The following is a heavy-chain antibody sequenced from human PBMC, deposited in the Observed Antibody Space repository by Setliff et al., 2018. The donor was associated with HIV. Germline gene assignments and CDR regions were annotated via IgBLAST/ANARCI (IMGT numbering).Heavy chain of an antibody. CDR1: GYTFISHG. J-gene: IGHJ6*04. Sequence: ASVKVSCKASGYTFISHGISWVRQAPGQGLEWMGWISAHNGNARYAHKLQDRLTMTVDTSTTTAYLALRSLRSDDTAVYYCGRTGVVGGGDVWGKGTTVTVSS. CDR3: GRTGVVGGGDV. V-gene: IGHV1-18*01. CDR2: ISAHNGNA. D-gene: IGHD3-10*01.